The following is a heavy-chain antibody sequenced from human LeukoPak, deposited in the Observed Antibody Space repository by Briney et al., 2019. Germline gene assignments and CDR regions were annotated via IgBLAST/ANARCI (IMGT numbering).Heavy chain of an antibody. J-gene: IGHJ4*02. V-gene: IGHV1-18*01. CDR3: ARGPLRFLGGIDY. CDR2: ISAYNGNT. D-gene: IGHD3-3*01. Sequence: VASVKVSCKASGYTFTSYGISWVRQAPGQGLEWMGWISAYNGNTNYAQKLQGRVTITADDSTSTAYMALSTLRSEDTAVYYCARGPLRFLGGIDYWGQGTLVTVSS. CDR1: GYTFTSYG.